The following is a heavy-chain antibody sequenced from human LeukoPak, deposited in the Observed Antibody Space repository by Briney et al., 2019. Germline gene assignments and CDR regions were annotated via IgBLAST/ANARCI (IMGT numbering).Heavy chain of an antibody. Sequence: ASVKVSCKASGYTFTGHYIHWVRQAPGQGLEWMGWISPNSGDTSYAQKFRGRVTMSRDTSITTAYMELSRLRSDDTAVYYCARVGGGWPYWGQGTLVTVSS. J-gene: IGHJ4*02. CDR1: GYTFTGHY. CDR2: ISPNSGDT. V-gene: IGHV1-2*02. CDR3: ARVGGGWPY. D-gene: IGHD6-19*01.